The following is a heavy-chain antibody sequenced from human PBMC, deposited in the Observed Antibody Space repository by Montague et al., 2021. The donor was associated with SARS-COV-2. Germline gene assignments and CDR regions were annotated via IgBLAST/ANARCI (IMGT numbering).Heavy chain of an antibody. J-gene: IGHJ4*02. D-gene: IGHD5-18*01. V-gene: IGHV4-61*02. CDR3: ARGVDTGVVTVTGGFDS. Sequence: TLSLTRTVSGGSISGGYYYWSWIRLPAGKGLEWIGRIYRSGSPNYXPSLESRVVLSVDTSRNQFSMKMTSVTAADTAMYYCARGVDTGVVTVTGGFDSWGQGTLVIVSS. CDR1: GGSISGGYYY. CDR2: IYRSGSP.